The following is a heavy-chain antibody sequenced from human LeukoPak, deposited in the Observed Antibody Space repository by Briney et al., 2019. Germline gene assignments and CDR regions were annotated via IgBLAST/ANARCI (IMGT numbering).Heavy chain of an antibody. Sequence: PGGSLRLSCAASGFIFSSYAMSWVRQAPGKGLEWVLAISGSGGSTYYADSVKGRFTISRDNSKNTLYLQMNSLRAEDTAVYYCANSGWYVGVDYWGQGTLVTVSS. CDR3: ANSGWYVGVDY. J-gene: IGHJ4*02. V-gene: IGHV3-23*01. CDR2: ISGSGGST. D-gene: IGHD6-19*01. CDR1: GFIFSSYA.